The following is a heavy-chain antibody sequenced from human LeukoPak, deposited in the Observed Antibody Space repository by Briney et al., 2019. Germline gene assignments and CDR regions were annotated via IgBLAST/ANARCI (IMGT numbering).Heavy chain of an antibody. Sequence: PSETLSLTCAFSGYSISSGYYWGWIRQPPGKGLEWIGSIYHSGSTYYNPSLKSRVTISVDTSKNQCSLKLSSVTAADTAGYYCARDARYYYDSSGIYGAFDIWGQGTMVTVSS. J-gene: IGHJ3*02. CDR1: GYSISSGYY. CDR3: ARDARYYYDSSGIYGAFDI. CDR2: IYHSGST. V-gene: IGHV4-38-2*02. D-gene: IGHD3-22*01.